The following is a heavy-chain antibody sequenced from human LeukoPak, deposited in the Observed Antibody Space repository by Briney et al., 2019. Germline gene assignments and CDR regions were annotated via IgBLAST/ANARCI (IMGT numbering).Heavy chain of an antibody. CDR1: GFTFDDYT. CDR3: ASSTRVVEMATSDAFDI. Sequence: PGGSLRLSCAASGFTFDDYTMHWVRQAPGKGLEWVSLISWDGGSTYYADSVKGRFTISRDNSKNSLYLQMNSLRTEDTALYYCASSTRVVEMATSDAFDIWGQGTMVTVSS. CDR2: ISWDGGST. V-gene: IGHV3-43*01. D-gene: IGHD5-24*01. J-gene: IGHJ3*02.